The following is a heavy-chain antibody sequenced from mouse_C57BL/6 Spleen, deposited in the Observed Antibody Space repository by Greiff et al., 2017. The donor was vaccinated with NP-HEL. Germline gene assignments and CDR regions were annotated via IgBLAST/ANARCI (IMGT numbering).Heavy chain of an antibody. V-gene: IGHV1-64*01. Sequence: QVQLQQPGAELVKPGASVTLSCKASGYTFTSYWMHWVKQRPGQGLEWIGMIHPNSGSTNYNEKFKSKATLTVDKSSSTAYMQLSSLTSEDSAVYYCARYYGSRLDYWGQGTTLTVSS. D-gene: IGHD1-1*01. CDR1: GYTFTSYW. CDR3: ARYYGSRLDY. CDR2: IHPNSGST. J-gene: IGHJ2*01.